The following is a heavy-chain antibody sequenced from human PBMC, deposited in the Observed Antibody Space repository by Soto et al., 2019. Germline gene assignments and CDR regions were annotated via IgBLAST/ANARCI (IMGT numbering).Heavy chain of an antibody. Sequence: KPSETLSLTCTVSGGSISSYYWSWIRQPPGKGLEWIGYIYYSGSTNYNPYLKSQITISVYTSKNQFSLKLISVTAADTAVYYCARLYGYRYYYYGMDVWGQGTTVTVSS. CDR3: ARLYGYRYYYYGMDV. J-gene: IGHJ6*02. V-gene: IGHV4-59*01. D-gene: IGHD5-18*01. CDR2: IYYSGST. CDR1: GGSISSYY.